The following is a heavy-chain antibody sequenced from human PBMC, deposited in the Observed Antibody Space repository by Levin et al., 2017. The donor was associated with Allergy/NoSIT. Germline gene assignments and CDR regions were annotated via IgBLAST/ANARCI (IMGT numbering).Heavy chain of an antibody. V-gene: IGHV3-11*01. J-gene: IGHJ5*02. Sequence: LSLTCAASGFTFSDYYMSWIRQAPGKGLEWVSYISSSGSTIYYADSVKGRFTISRDNAKNSLYLQMNSLRAEDTAVYYCARVVEGYCTNGECSWFGPWGQGTLVTVSS. CDR2: ISSSGSTI. CDR1: GFTFSDYY. D-gene: IGHD2-8*01. CDR3: ARVVEGYCTNGECSWFGP.